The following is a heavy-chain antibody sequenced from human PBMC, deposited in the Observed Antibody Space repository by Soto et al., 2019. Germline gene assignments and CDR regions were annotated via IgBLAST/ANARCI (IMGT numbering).Heavy chain of an antibody. CDR3: ARIITAAGGRRYFDL. D-gene: IGHD6-13*01. CDR2: INSSSSYT. J-gene: IGHJ2*01. V-gene: IGHV3-11*05. Sequence: QVPLVESGGGLVKPGGSLRLSCAASGFTFSDYYMSWIRQAPGKGLEWVSYINSSSSYTNYADSVKGRFTISRDNAXXALYLQMNRLSAEDTAVYYCARIITAAGGRRYFDLWGRGTLVTVSS. CDR1: GFTFSDYY.